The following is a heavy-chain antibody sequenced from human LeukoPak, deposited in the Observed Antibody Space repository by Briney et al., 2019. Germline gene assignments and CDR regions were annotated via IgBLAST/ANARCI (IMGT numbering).Heavy chain of an antibody. Sequence: ASVKVYCKASGYTFTGYYMHWVRQAPGQGLEWMGWINPNSGGTNYAQKFQGWVTMTRDTSISTAYMELSRLRSDDTAVYYCARGLSRDSSGYYGYWGQGTLVTVSS. CDR1: GYTFTGYY. V-gene: IGHV1-2*04. CDR2: INPNSGGT. D-gene: IGHD3-22*01. J-gene: IGHJ4*02. CDR3: ARGLSRDSSGYYGY.